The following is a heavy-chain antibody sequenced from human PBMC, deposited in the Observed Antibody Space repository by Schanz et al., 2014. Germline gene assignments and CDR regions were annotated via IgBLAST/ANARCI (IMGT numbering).Heavy chain of an antibody. CDR3: ARDRGYCSGGSCLTFDY. D-gene: IGHD2-15*01. V-gene: IGHV3-21*01. J-gene: IGHJ4*02. CDR2: ISSSSSYI. CDR1: GFTFSDYA. Sequence: QLVGSGGGLVQPGRSLRLSCTASGFTFSDYAMSWFRQAPGKGLEWVSSISSSSSYIYYADSVKGRFTISRDNSENTLYLQMNSLRAEDTSVYYCARDRGYCSGGSCLTFDYWGQGTLVTVSS.